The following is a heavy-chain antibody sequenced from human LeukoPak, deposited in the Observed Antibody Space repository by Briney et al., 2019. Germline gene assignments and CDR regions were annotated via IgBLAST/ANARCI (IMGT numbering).Heavy chain of an antibody. D-gene: IGHD2-21*02. V-gene: IGHV3-7*01. J-gene: IGHJ4*02. CDR2: INEDGNGK. Sequence: PGGSLRLSCAASGFTFSRNWMSWVRQAPGKGLEWVANINEDGNGKYYVDSVAGRFTISRDNAKNSLYLQMNSLRSEDTGLYFCARDLGSGDHGLLVWGQGTLLTVSS. CDR3: ARDLGSGDHGLLV. CDR1: GFTFSRNW.